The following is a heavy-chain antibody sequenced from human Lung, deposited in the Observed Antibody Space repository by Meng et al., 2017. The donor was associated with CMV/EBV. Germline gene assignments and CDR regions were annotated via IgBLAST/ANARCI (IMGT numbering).Heavy chain of an antibody. J-gene: IGHJ4*02. D-gene: IGHD3/OR15-3a*01. CDR3: ARDGTGFYFDY. Sequence: SETLSLXCTVSGGSISNSYRSWIRQPPGKGLEWIGYISYTGSTNYNPSLKSRVTISLDTSKNQLSLRLNAVTAADTALYYRARDGTGFYFDYWGQGTLVTVSS. CDR2: ISYTGST. CDR1: GGSISNSY. V-gene: IGHV4-59*01.